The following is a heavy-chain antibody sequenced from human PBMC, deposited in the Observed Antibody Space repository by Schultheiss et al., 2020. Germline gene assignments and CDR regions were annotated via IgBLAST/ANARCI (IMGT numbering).Heavy chain of an antibody. V-gene: IGHV3-30*18. J-gene: IGHJ4*02. Sequence: WGSLRLSCAASGFTFSSYGMHWVRQAPGKGLEWVAVISYDGSNKYYADSVKGRFTISRDNSKNTLYLQMNSLRAEDTAVYYCAKDRIAAALDYWGQGTLVTVSS. CDR3: AKDRIAAALDY. CDR1: GFTFSSYG. CDR2: ISYDGSNK. D-gene: IGHD6-13*01.